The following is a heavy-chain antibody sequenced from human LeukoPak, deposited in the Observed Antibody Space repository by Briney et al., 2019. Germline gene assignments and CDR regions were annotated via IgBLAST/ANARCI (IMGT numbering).Heavy chain of an antibody. CDR1: GFTFSSYG. J-gene: IGHJ4*02. Sequence: GGSLRLSCAASGFTFSSYGMHWVRQAPGKGLEWVAVIWYDGSNKYYADSVKGRFTISRDNSKNTLYLQMNSLRAEDTAVYYCARDPSRVWFGELLNYFDYWGQGTLVTVSS. V-gene: IGHV3-33*01. D-gene: IGHD3-10*01. CDR2: IWYDGSNK. CDR3: ARDPSRVWFGELLNYFDY.